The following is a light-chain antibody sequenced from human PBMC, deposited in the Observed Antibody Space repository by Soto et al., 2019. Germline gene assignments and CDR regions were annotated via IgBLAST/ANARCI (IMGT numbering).Light chain of an antibody. CDR2: KAS. J-gene: IGKJ1*01. Sequence: DIQMTQSPSTLSASVGDRVTITCRASQSIGSGLAWYQQKAGKAPKLLIYKASTLESGVPLRFSGSGSGTEFTLTITSLQPDDFATYYCQQYDFYWTFGQGTKVEIK. V-gene: IGKV1-5*03. CDR1: QSIGSG. CDR3: QQYDFYWT.